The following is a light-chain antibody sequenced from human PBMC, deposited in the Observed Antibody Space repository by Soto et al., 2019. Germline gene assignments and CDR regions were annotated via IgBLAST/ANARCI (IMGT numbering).Light chain of an antibody. CDR2: DAS. V-gene: IGKV3-11*01. Sequence: EIVLTLSPCTLSLSTGERATLSCRASQSIGLAIAWYQHKPGQAPRLLIFDASQRATGIPARFRGSGSGTDFTLSISILEPEDFAIYYCQQRTDRPPWTFCQGT. CDR3: QQRTDRPPWT. CDR1: QSIGLA. J-gene: IGKJ1*01.